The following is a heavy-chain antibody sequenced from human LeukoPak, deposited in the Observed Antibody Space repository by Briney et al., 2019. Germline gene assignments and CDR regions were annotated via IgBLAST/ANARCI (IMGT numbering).Heavy chain of an antibody. CDR2: IYPGDSDT. Sequence: NAGESLKISCKGSGYSFTSYWIGWVLQMPGKGLEWMVIIYPGDSDTRYSPSFQGQVTISADKSISTAYLQWSSLKASDTAMYYCARRGGSYQRYYFDYWGQGTLVTVSS. V-gene: IGHV5-51*01. D-gene: IGHD1-26*01. CDR3: ARRGGSYQRYYFDY. CDR1: GYSFTSYW. J-gene: IGHJ4*02.